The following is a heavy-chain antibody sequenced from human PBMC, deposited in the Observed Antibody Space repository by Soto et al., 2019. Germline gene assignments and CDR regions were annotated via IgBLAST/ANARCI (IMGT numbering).Heavy chain of an antibody. CDR1: RGTFTTDA. Sequence: ASVKVSCKSSRGTFTTDAISWVRQAPGQGLEWMGVIIPVFGPPTYAQRFQGRVTISADESTSTAHLELSNLRSEDTAIYYCVRGGHNSGWYRTFDFWGQGPLVTVSS. CDR3: VRGGHNSGWYRTFDF. D-gene: IGHD6-13*01. J-gene: IGHJ4*02. V-gene: IGHV1-69*13. CDR2: IIPVFGPP.